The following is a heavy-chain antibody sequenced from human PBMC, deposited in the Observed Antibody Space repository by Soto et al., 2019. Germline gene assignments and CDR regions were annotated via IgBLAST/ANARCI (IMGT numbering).Heavy chain of an antibody. J-gene: IGHJ4*02. CDR2: IYYSGST. Sequence: TLSLPCTVSGGSLSSGCYYWSWIRQHPGKGLEWIWYIYYSGSTYYNPSLNSRVTISVDTSKNQFSLKLSSVTAADTAVYYCARGMGVATIPDFDYWGQGTLVTVSS. CDR1: GGSLSSGCYY. V-gene: IGHV4-31*03. CDR3: ARGMGVATIPDFDY. D-gene: IGHD5-12*01.